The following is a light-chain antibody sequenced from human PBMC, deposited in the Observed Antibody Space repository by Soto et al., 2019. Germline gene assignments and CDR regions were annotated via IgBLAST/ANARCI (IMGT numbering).Light chain of an antibody. CDR1: TSRSGSNY. V-gene: IGLV1-47*01. CDR2: TND. J-gene: IGLJ1*01. CDR3: AKWDDSRRVYV. Sequence: QSVLPQPPSASGTPGQRVTISCSTSTSRSGSNYVYWYQQLPGTAPKLLIYTNDQRPSGVPDRFSGSKSGTSASLASSGLPSEEEADYYCAKWDDSRRVYVFGTGTQLTVL.